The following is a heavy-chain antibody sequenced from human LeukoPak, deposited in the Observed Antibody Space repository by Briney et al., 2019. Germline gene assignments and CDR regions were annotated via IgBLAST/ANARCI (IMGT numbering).Heavy chain of an antibody. CDR3: AKRCLGYCSGGSYDY. Sequence: GGSLRLSCAASGFTFSSYAMTWVRQAPGKGLEWVSAISGSGGSTYHADSVKGRFTISRDNSKNTLYLQMNTLRAEDTAVYYCAKRCLGYCSGGSYDYWGQGTLVTVSS. CDR2: ISGSGGST. CDR1: GFTFSSYA. D-gene: IGHD2-15*01. V-gene: IGHV3-23*01. J-gene: IGHJ4*02.